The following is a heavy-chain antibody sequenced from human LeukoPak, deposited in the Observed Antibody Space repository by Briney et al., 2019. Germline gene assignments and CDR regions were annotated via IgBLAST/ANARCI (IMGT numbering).Heavy chain of an antibody. CDR3: ASWRNGFCGGGICPFGDFDY. D-gene: IGHD2-15*01. Sequence: SETLSLTCTVSGTSIISSNGYYWSWIRQHPGKGLEWIGHIYHSGSTIYNPSLRSRLTMSVDTSKNQFSLSLTSVTAADTAVYFCASWRNGFCGGGICPFGDFDYWGQGALVTVSS. CDR2: IYHSGST. V-gene: IGHV4-31*02. CDR1: GTSIISSNGYY. J-gene: IGHJ4*02.